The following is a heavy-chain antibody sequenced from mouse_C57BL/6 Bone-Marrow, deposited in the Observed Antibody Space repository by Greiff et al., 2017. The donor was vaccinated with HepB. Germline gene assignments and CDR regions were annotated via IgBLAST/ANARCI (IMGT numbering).Heavy chain of an antibody. CDR2: IWSGGST. V-gene: IGHV2-2*01. Sequence: VQGVESGPGLVQPSQSLSITCTVSGFSLTSYGVHWVRQSPGKGLEWLGVIWSGGSTDYNAAFISRLSISKDNSKSQVFFKMNSLQADDTAIYYCARKSYDGYYVGFAYWGQGTLVTVSA. CDR3: ARKSYDGYYVGFAY. J-gene: IGHJ3*01. D-gene: IGHD2-3*01. CDR1: GFSLTSYG.